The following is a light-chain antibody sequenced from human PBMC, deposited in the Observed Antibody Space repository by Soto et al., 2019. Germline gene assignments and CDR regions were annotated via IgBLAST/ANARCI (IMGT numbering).Light chain of an antibody. Sequence: QSALTQPASVSGSPGQSITISCTGTSSDVGGYNYDSWYQQHPGKAPKLMIYDVSNRPSGVSNRFSGSKSGNTASLTISGLQAEDEADYYCSSYTSSSTLAIAGGTQLTVL. CDR1: SSDVGGYNY. CDR2: DVS. V-gene: IGLV2-14*01. CDR3: SSYTSSSTLA. J-gene: IGLJ2*01.